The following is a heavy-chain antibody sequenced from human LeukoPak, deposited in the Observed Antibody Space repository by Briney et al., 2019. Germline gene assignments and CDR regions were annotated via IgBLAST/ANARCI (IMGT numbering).Heavy chain of an antibody. D-gene: IGHD6-13*01. CDR1: GGTFSSYA. V-gene: IGHV1-69*06. CDR2: IIPIFGTA. Sequence: SVKVSCKASGGTFSSYAISWVRQAPGQGLEWMGGIIPIFGTANYAQKFQGRVTITADKSTTTAYMELGSLRSEDTAVYYCARSSIIAAAGPYYFDYWGQGTLVTVSS. J-gene: IGHJ4*02. CDR3: ARSSIIAAAGPYYFDY.